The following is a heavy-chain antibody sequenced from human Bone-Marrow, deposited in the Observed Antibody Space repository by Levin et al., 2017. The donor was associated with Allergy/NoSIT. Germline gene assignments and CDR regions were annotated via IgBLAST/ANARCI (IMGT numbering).Heavy chain of an antibody. D-gene: IGHD3-22*01. Sequence: PGGSLRLSCSASGFNFDDYTMNWFRQAPGKGLEWVGFIRIKGYGGTAEYAASVKGRFTISRDDSKSVAYLQMNSLKIEDTAMYFCLGSGFRRAGFDVWGRGTLVNVSS. J-gene: IGHJ3*01. V-gene: IGHV3-49*03. CDR1: GFNFDDYT. CDR2: IRIKGYGGTA. CDR3: LGSGFRRAGFDV.